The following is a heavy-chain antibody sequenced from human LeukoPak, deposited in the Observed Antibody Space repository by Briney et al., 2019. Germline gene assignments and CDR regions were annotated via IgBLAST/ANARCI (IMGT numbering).Heavy chain of an antibody. CDR2: ISAYNGNT. Sequence: ASVKVSCKASGYTFTSYGISWVRQAPGQGLEWMVWISAYNGNTNYAQKLQGRVTMTTDTSTSTAYMELRSLRSDDTAVYYCARVMDYDFWSGGHLDYWGQGTLVTVSS. D-gene: IGHD3-3*01. J-gene: IGHJ4*02. CDR3: ARVMDYDFWSGGHLDY. V-gene: IGHV1-18*01. CDR1: GYTFTSYG.